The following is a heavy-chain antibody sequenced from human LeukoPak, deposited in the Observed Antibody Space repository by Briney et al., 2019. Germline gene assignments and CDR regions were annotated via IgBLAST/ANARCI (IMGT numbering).Heavy chain of an antibody. CDR3: ARDHDWNYGSL. Sequence: ASVKASCKASGYTFTSYYMHWVRQAPGQGLEWMGIINPSGGSTSYAQKFQGGVTMTRDMSTSTVYMELSSLRSEDTAVYYCARDHDWNYGSLWGQGTLVTVSS. CDR1: GYTFTSYY. D-gene: IGHD1-7*01. J-gene: IGHJ4*02. V-gene: IGHV1-46*01. CDR2: INPSGGST.